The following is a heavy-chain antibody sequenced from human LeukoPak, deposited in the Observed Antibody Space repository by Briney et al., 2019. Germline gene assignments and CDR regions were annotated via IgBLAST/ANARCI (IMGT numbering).Heavy chain of an antibody. V-gene: IGHV1-69*04. J-gene: IGHJ4*02. CDR2: IIPFVDVP. Sequence: SVKVSCKASGYTFTSYGISWVRQAPGQGLEWMGRIIPFVDVPNYPQKFQARVTITADKSTSTAYLDLNSLRSEDTAVYYCARVVYYGSGEKGHFDSWGQGTLVTVSS. D-gene: IGHD3-10*01. CDR1: GYTFTSYG. CDR3: ARVVYYGSGEKGHFDS.